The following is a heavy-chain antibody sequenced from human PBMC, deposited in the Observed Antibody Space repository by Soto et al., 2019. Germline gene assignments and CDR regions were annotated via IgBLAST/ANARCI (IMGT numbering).Heavy chain of an antibody. CDR3: ARVILERRRYYYYYYGMDV. V-gene: IGHV3-53*04. CDR1: GFTVSSNY. Sequence: GGSLRLSCAASGFTVSSNYMSWVRQAPGKGLEWVSVIYSGGSTYYADSVKGRFTISRHNSKNTLYLQMNSLRAEDTAVYYCARVILERRRYYYYYYGMDVWGQGTTVNVSS. J-gene: IGHJ6*02. CDR2: IYSGGST. D-gene: IGHD1-1*01.